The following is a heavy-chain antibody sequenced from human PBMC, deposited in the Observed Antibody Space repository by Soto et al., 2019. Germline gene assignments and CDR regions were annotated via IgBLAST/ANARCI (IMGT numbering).Heavy chain of an antibody. J-gene: IGHJ6*02. CDR3: ARDKLRFLEWLLLYYYGMDV. V-gene: IGHV6-1*01. D-gene: IGHD3-3*01. CDR2: TYYRSKWYN. CDR1: GDSVSNNSAA. Sequence: LSLTCAISGDSVSNNSAAWNWIRQSPSRGLEWLGRTYYRSKWYNDYAVSVKGRITINPDTSKNQFSLQLNSVTPEDTAVYYCARDKLRFLEWLLLYYYGMDVWGQGTTVTVSS.